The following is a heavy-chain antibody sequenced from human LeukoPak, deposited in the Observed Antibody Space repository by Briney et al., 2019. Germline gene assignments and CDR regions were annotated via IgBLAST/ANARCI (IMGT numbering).Heavy chain of an antibody. J-gene: IGHJ6*02. CDR2: ISGSGGST. V-gene: IGHV3-23*01. Sequence: PGGSLRLSCAASGFTFSSYAMSWVRQAPGKGLEWVSAISGSGGSTYYADSVKGRFTVSRDDSKNTLYLQMNSLRAEDTAVYYCARCGDSCSSYGMGVWGQGTTVTVSS. CDR1: GFTFSSYA. CDR3: ARCGDSCSSYGMGV. D-gene: IGHD2-15*01.